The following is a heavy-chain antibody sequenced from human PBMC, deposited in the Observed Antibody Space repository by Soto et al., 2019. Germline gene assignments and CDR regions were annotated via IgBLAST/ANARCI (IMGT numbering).Heavy chain of an antibody. D-gene: IGHD6-19*01. Sequence: ASVKVSCKASGYPFTSYGIIWVRQAPGQGLEWMGWISAYNGNTNYAQKLQGRVTMTTDTSTSTAYMELRSLRSDDTAVYYCARSRVAGTLGNWFDPWGQGTLVTVSS. J-gene: IGHJ5*02. CDR1: GYPFTSYG. CDR2: ISAYNGNT. CDR3: ARSRVAGTLGNWFDP. V-gene: IGHV1-18*04.